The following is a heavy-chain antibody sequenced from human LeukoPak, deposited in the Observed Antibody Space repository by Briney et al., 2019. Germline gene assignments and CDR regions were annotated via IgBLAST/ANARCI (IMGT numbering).Heavy chain of an antibody. D-gene: IGHD2-2*01. V-gene: IGHV5-51*01. CDR2: INPVDSET. CDR3: ARQGSSTTSWQTIDY. J-gene: IGHJ4*02. Sequence: RGESLKISCKGSGYRFTDHWTAWVRQMPGKGLECMGIINPVDSETRYSPSFQGQVTISVDKSITTASLQWSSLRASDTAMYYCARQGSSTTSWQTIDYWGQGTLVSVSS. CDR1: GYRFTDHW.